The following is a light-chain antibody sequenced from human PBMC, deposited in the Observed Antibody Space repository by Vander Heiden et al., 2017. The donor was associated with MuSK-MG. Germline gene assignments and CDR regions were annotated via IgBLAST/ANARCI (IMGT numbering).Light chain of an antibody. Sequence: AIRMTQSPSSFSASTGDRVTITCRASQGISSYLAWYQQKPGKAPKLLIYAASTLQSGVPSRFSGSGSGTDFTLTISCLQSEDFATHYCQQYYSYPRGTFGQGTKLEIK. J-gene: IGKJ2*01. CDR1: QGISSY. CDR2: AAS. CDR3: QQYYSYPRGT. V-gene: IGKV1-8*01.